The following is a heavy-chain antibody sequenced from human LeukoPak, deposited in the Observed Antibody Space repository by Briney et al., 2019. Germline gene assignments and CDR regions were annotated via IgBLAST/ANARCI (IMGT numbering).Heavy chain of an antibody. D-gene: IGHD3-10*01. CDR3: ARGEGKMYYGEELGY. J-gene: IGHJ4*02. CDR1: GYTFSSYG. CDR2: ISGYNGNT. Sequence: ASVKVSCKASGYTFSSYGISWVRQAPGQGLEWMGWISGYNGNTNYAEKLQGRVTMTTDTSTSTVYMELSSLRSEDTAVYYCARGEGKMYYGEELGYWGQGTLVTVSS. V-gene: IGHV1-18*01.